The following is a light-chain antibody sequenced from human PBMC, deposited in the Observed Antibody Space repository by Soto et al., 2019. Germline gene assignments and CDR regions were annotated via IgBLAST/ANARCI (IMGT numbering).Light chain of an antibody. V-gene: IGLV1-40*01. CDR2: GNS. CDR3: QSYDSSLSLYV. Sequence: QSVLTQPPSVSGAPGKRVTISCTGSSSNIGAGYDVHWYQQFPGTAPKVLIYGNSNRPSGVPDRFSGSKSGTSVSLAITGLKAEAEADDYCQSYDSSLSLYVFGAGTKVTVL. CDR1: SSNIGAGYD. J-gene: IGLJ1*01.